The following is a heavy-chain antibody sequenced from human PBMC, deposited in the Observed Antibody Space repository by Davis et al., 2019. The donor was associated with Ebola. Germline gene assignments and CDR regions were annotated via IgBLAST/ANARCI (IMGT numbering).Heavy chain of an antibody. Sequence: SVKVSCKASGFTFTSSAMQWVRQARGQRLEWIGWIVVGSGNTNYAQKFQERVTITRDMSTSTAYMELSSLRSEDTAVYYCAREVGAVAENYFDYWGQGTLVTVSS. V-gene: IGHV1-58*02. J-gene: IGHJ4*02. CDR1: GFTFTSSA. D-gene: IGHD6-19*01. CDR3: AREVGAVAENYFDY. CDR2: IVVGSGNT.